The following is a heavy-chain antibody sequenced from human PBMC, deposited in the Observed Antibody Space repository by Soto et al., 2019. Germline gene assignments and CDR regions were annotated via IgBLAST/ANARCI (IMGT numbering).Heavy chain of an antibody. CDR1: GGSISSYY. CDR2: IYYSGST. CDR3: ARALLGYCSSTSCYTDYGMDV. D-gene: IGHD2-2*02. Sequence: TLSLTCTVSGGSISSYYWSWIRQPPGKGLEWIGYIYYSGSTNYNPSLKSRVNISVDTSKNQFSLKLSSVTAADTAVYYCARALLGYCSSTSCYTDYGMDVWGQGTTVTVSS. J-gene: IGHJ6*02. V-gene: IGHV4-59*01.